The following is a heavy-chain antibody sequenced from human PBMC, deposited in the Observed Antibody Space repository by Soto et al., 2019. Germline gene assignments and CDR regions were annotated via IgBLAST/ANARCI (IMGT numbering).Heavy chain of an antibody. CDR3: ARGGGYSGYGNLGYYYYYGMDV. CDR2: INHSGST. Sequence: SETLSLTCAVYGGSFSGYYWSWIRQPPGKGLEWIGEINHSGSTNYNPSLKSRVTISVDTSKNQFSLKLSSVTAADTAVYYCARGGGYSGYGNLGYYYYYGMDVWGQGTTVTVSS. V-gene: IGHV4-34*01. D-gene: IGHD5-12*01. J-gene: IGHJ6*02. CDR1: GGSFSGYY.